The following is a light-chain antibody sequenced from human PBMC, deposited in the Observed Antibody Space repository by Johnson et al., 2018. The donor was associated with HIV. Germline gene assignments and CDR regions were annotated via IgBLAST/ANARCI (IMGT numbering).Light chain of an antibody. J-gene: IGLJ1*01. V-gene: IGLV1-51*02. CDR2: ENN. CDR3: GTWDSSLSVYV. CDR1: SSNIGNNY. Sequence: QSVLTQPPSVSAAPGQKVTISCSGSSSNIGNNYVSWYQQLPGTAPKLLIYENNKRPSGIPYRFSGSKSGTSATLGITGLQTGDEADYYCGTWDSSLSVYVFGTGTKGTVL.